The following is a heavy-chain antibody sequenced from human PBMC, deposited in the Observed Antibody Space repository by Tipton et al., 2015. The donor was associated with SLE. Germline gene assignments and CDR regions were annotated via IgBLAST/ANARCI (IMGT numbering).Heavy chain of an antibody. V-gene: IGHV4-34*01. CDR3: AAATGNFDS. CDR2: INHSGTT. D-gene: IGHD6-13*01. Sequence: TLSLTCAVYGGSFSGYYWSWIRQPPGKGLEWIGEINHSGTTNYNPSLKSRVTISVDTSKNQFSLRLSSVTTADTAVYYCAAATGNFDSWGQGTLVTVSS. CDR1: GGSFSGYY. J-gene: IGHJ4*02.